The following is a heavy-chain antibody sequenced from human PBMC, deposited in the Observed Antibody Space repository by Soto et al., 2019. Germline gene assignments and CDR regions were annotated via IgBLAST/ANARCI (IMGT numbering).Heavy chain of an antibody. CDR3: ARRGYIYGPRGWYFDL. CDR2: IYSGGST. Sequence: EVQLVESGGGLVQPGGSLRLSCAASGFTVSSNYMSWVRQAPGKGLEWVSVIYSGGSTYYADSVKGRFTISRHNSKNSLYLQMNSLRAEDTAVYYCARRGYIYGPRGWYFDLWGRGTMVTVSS. J-gene: IGHJ2*01. CDR1: GFTVSSNY. D-gene: IGHD5-18*01. V-gene: IGHV3-53*04.